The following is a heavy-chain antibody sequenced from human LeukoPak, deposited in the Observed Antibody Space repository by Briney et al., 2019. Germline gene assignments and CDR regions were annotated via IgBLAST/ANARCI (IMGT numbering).Heavy chain of an antibody. CDR2: IIPVFGTA. CDR3: ARLFTPRYCSTTSCYWKGWFDP. J-gene: IGHJ5*02. CDR1: GGTFSSYA. D-gene: IGHD2-2*01. V-gene: IGHV1-69*01. Sequence: GSSVKVSCKASGGTFSSYAISWVRQAHGQGLEWMGVIIPVFGTANYAEKFQGRVTITADEFTSTAYMELSSLRSEDTAVYYCARLFTPRYCSTTSCYWKGWFDPWGQGTLVTVSS.